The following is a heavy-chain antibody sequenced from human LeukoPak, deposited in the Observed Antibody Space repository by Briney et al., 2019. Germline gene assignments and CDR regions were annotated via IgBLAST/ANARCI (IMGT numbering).Heavy chain of an antibody. Sequence: GGSLRLSCAASGFTFSSYAMHWVRQAPGKGLEWVAVISYDGSNKYYADSVKGRFTISRDNSKNTLYLQMNSLRAEDTAVYYCARDPGSMGNYYYYYGMDVWGQGTTVTVSS. CDR2: ISYDGSNK. J-gene: IGHJ6*02. CDR3: ARDPGSMGNYYYYYGMDV. V-gene: IGHV3-30-3*01. CDR1: GFTFSSYA. D-gene: IGHD2-15*01.